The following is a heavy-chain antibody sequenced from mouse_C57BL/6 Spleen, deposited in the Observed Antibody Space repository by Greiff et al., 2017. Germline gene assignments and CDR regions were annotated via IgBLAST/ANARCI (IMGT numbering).Heavy chain of an antibody. CDR3: ARGHYDYGGDDY. CDR1: GYTFTSYW. CDR2: IDPSDSYT. D-gene: IGHD2-4*01. Sequence: QVQLQQPGAELVMPGASVKLSCKASGYTFTSYWMHWVKQRPGQGLEWIGEIDPSDSYTNYTQKFKGKSTLTVDKSSSTAYMQLSSLTSEDSAVYYCARGHYDYGGDDYWGQGTTLTVSS. J-gene: IGHJ2*01. V-gene: IGHV1-69*01.